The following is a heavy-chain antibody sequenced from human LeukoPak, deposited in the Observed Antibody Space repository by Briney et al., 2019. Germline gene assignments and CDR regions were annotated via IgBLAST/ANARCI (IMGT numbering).Heavy chain of an antibody. V-gene: IGHV3-48*03. CDR2: ISSSGSII. D-gene: IGHD5-24*01. CDR1: GFIFSSYE. Sequence: GGSLRLSCAASGFIFSSYEMNWVRQAPGKGLEWVSYISSSGSIIYYADSVKGRFTISRDNAENSLYLQMNSLRAEDTAVYYCARDQFIHAFDIWGQGTMVTVSS. J-gene: IGHJ3*02. CDR3: ARDQFIHAFDI.